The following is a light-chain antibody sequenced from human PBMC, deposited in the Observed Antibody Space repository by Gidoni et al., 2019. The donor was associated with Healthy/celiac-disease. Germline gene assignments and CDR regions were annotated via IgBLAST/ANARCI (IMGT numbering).Light chain of an antibody. CDR2: SKN. CDR3: AAWDDSLNGHVV. Sequence: QSVLTQPPSASGTPGQRVTISCSGSSSNIGSNTVNWYQQLPGTAPKLPIYSKNHRPSGVPDRVSGSKSGTSASLAISGLQSEDEADYYCAAWDDSLNGHVVFGGGTKLTVL. CDR1: SSNIGSNT. J-gene: IGLJ2*01. V-gene: IGLV1-44*01.